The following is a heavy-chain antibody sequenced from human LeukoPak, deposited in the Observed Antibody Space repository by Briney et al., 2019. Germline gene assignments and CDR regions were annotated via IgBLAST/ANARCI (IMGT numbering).Heavy chain of an antibody. CDR2: INHSGST. CDR1: GGSFSGYY. J-gene: IGHJ4*02. Sequence: SETLSLTCAVSGGSFSGYYWSWIRQPPGKGLEWIGEINHSGSTNYNPSLKSRVTISVDTSKNQFSLKLSSVTAADTAVYNCARGEIAAVRYWGQGTLVTVSS. CDR3: ARGEIAAVRY. V-gene: IGHV4-34*01. D-gene: IGHD6-13*01.